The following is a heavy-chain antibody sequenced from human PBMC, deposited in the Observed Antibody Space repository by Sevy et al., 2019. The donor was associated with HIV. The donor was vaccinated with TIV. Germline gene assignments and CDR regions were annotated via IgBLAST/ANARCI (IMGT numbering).Heavy chain of an antibody. Sequence: SETLSLTCTVSGGSISSGDYYWSWIRQPPGKGLEWIGYIYYSGSTYYNPSLKSRVTISVDTSNNQFSLKLSSVTAADTAVYYCARAEWIQLWLEGGNWFDPWGQGTLVTVSS. D-gene: IGHD5-18*01. CDR1: GGSISSGDYY. J-gene: IGHJ5*02. CDR2: IYYSGST. V-gene: IGHV4-30-4*01. CDR3: ARAEWIQLWLEGGNWFDP.